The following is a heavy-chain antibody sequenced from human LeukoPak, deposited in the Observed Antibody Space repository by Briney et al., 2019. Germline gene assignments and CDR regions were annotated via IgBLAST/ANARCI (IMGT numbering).Heavy chain of an antibody. CDR1: GFTFRNYA. D-gene: IGHD5-12*01. CDR3: ARLPWPRGGMDV. V-gene: IGHV3-33*08. Sequence: GRSLRLSCAASGFTFRNYAMHWVRQAPGKGLEWVADIWYDGSNKKYADSVKGRFTISRDNSKNTLYLQMSSLRVEDTAVCYCARLPWPRGGMDVWGKGTTVTVSS. J-gene: IGHJ6*04. CDR2: IWYDGSNK.